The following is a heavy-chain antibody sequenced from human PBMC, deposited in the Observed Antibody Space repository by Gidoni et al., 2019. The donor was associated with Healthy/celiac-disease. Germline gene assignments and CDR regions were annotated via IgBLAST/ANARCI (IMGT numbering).Heavy chain of an antibody. J-gene: IGHJ4*02. V-gene: IGHV3-23*01. Sequence: EVQLLESGGGLVQPGGSLRLSCAASGFTFSSYAMSWVRQAPGKGLEWVSAISGSGGSTYYADSVKGRFTISRDNSKNTLYLQMNSLRAEDTAVYYCAKAKIPLAAGFYYFDYWGQGTLVTVSS. CDR2: ISGSGGST. CDR3: AKAKIPLAAGFYYFDY. CDR1: GFTFSSYA. D-gene: IGHD6-13*01.